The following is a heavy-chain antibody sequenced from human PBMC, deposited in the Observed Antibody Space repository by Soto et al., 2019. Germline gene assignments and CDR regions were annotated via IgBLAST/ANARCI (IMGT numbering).Heavy chain of an antibody. Sequence: QVQLVESGGGVVQPGRSLRLSCAASGFTFSTYAMHWVRQAPGKGLEWVAVMAYDGSNRFYADSVKGRFTISRDNSKNTLYLQMNSLRAEDTAVYYCARDGWNWNYALDYWGQGTLVTVSS. D-gene: IGHD1-7*01. CDR1: GFTFSTYA. V-gene: IGHV3-30*04. J-gene: IGHJ4*02. CDR2: MAYDGSNR. CDR3: ARDGWNWNYALDY.